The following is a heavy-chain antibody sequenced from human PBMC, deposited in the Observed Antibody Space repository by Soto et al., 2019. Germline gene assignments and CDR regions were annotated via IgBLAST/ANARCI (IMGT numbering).Heavy chain of an antibody. CDR3: ASGYSGYDFDY. V-gene: IGHV4-59*01. Sequence: SETLSLTCTVSGGSISSYYWSWIRQPPGKGLEWIGYIYYSGSTNYNPSLKSRVTISVDTSKNQFSLKLSSVTAADTAVYYCASGYSGYDFDYWGQGTLVTVSS. D-gene: IGHD5-12*01. CDR1: GGSISSYY. J-gene: IGHJ4*02. CDR2: IYYSGST.